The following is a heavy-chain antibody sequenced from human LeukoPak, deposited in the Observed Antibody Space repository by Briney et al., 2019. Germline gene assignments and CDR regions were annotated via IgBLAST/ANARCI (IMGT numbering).Heavy chain of an antibody. J-gene: IGHJ4*02. CDR1: GFTFSSYG. CDR2: IRYDGSNK. Sequence: GGSLRLSCAASGFTFSSYGMHWVRQAPGKGLEWVAFIRYDGSNKYYADSVKGRFTISRDNSKNTLYLQMNSLRAEDTAVYYCARDQDFWSGYYGYWGQGTLVTVSS. CDR3: ARDQDFWSGYYGY. D-gene: IGHD3-3*01. V-gene: IGHV3-30*02.